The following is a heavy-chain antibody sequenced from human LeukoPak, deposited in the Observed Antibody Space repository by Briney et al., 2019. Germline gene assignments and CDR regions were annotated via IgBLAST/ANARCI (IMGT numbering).Heavy chain of an antibody. V-gene: IGHV3-23*01. CDR3: AKLNGYFEY. CDR1: SSYA. Sequence: GGSLGLSCAASSSYAMSWVRQAPGKGLEWVSAITSSGYNTYYADSVKGRFTISRDNSKNTLYLQLNGLRVEDTAVYYCAKLNGYFEYWGQGTLVPVSS. J-gene: IGHJ4*02. D-gene: IGHD3-9*01. CDR2: ITSSGYNT.